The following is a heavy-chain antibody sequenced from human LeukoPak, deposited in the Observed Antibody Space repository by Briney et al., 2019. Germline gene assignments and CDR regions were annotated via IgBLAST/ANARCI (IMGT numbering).Heavy chain of an antibody. CDR1: GFTFSSYA. CDR2: ISGSGGST. V-gene: IGHV3-23*01. D-gene: IGHD5-12*01. Sequence: GGSLRLSCAASGFTFSSYAMSWFRRAPGKGLEWVSAISGSGGSTYYADSVKGRFTISRDNSKNTLYLQMNSLRAEDTAVYYCAKDKGGYSLDYFDYWGQGTLVTVSS. J-gene: IGHJ4*02. CDR3: AKDKGGYSLDYFDY.